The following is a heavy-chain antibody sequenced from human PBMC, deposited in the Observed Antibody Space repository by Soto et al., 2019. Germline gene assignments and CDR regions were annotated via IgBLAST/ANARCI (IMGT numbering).Heavy chain of an antibody. V-gene: IGHV4-59*01. D-gene: IGHD6-19*01. Sequence: QVQLQESGPGLVKPSETLSLTCTVSGGSISSYYWSWIRQPPGKGLEWIGYIYYSGSTNYNPSLKSRVTISVDTSKNQFSLKLSSVTAADTAVYYCARDRVAGTLYFDYWGQGTLVTVSS. CDR1: GGSISSYY. CDR2: IYYSGST. CDR3: ARDRVAGTLYFDY. J-gene: IGHJ4*02.